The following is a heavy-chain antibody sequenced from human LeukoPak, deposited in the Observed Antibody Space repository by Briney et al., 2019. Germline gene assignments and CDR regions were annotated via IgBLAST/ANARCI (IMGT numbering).Heavy chain of an antibody. Sequence: GGSLRLSCAASGFTLSDYWMHWVRQAPGKGLLWVARINGDGSSSTYADTVKGQFTISRDNAKYTLYLQMNSLRVEDTAVYYCARDPRNMGLDPWGQGTLVTVSS. CDR3: ARDPRNMGLDP. V-gene: IGHV3-74*01. CDR2: INGDGSSS. D-gene: IGHD1-14*01. CDR1: GFTLSDYW. J-gene: IGHJ5*02.